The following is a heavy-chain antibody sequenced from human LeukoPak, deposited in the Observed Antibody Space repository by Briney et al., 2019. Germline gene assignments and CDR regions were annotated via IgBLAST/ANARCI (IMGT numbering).Heavy chain of an antibody. CDR3: ARLRAYYYDSSGYYNFDF. Sequence: PSVTLSLTCTVSGGSTSSSSFYWGWIRQPPGKGLECIGRISYSGRTYYNPSLQSRVTISVDTSKNQFSLRLSSVTAADTAVYYCARLRAYYYDSSGYYNFDFWGQGTLVTVSS. D-gene: IGHD3-22*01. CDR1: GGSTSSSSFY. CDR2: ISYSGRT. J-gene: IGHJ4*02. V-gene: IGHV4-39*01.